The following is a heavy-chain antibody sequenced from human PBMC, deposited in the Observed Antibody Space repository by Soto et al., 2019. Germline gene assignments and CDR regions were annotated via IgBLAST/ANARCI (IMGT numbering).Heavy chain of an antibody. Sequence: EVQLVESGGGLVQPGGSLRLSCAASGFTFSSYWMHWVRQAPGKGLVWVSRINSDGSCTNYADSVKGRFTISRDNAKNTLYLQMNSLRAEETAVYYCARGVRGAYGLDIWGQGTMVTVSS. D-gene: IGHD2-21*01. CDR3: ARGVRGAYGLDI. V-gene: IGHV3-74*01. CDR1: GFTFSSYW. CDR2: INSDGSCT. J-gene: IGHJ3*02.